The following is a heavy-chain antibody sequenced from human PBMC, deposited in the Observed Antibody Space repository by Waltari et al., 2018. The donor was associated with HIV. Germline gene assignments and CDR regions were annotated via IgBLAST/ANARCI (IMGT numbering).Heavy chain of an antibody. V-gene: IGHV4-61*02. CDR3: AREIGYCSSTSCYRGNWFDP. Sequence: QVQLQESGPGLVKPSQTLSLTCTVSGGSISSGSYYWSWIRQPAGKGLEWIGRTYTSGSTNYNPTLNSRVTISVDTSKNQFSLKLSSVTAADTAVYYCAREIGYCSSTSCYRGNWFDPWGQGTLVTVSS. CDR2: TYTSGST. CDR1: GGSISSGSYY. J-gene: IGHJ5*02. D-gene: IGHD2-2*02.